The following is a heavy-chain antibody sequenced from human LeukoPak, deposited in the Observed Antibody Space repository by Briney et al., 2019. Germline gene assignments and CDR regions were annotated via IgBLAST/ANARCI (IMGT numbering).Heavy chain of an antibody. Sequence: SETLSLTCTVSGYSITRGYFWGWIRQSPGKGLEWIASMFHSGSTYYNPSLKSRVTISVDTSKNQFSLKLSSVTAADTAVYYCARGGYYGSGNDFRFDPWGQGTLVTVSS. J-gene: IGHJ5*02. CDR1: GYSITRGYF. CDR3: ARGGYYGSGNDFRFDP. D-gene: IGHD3-10*01. V-gene: IGHV4-38-2*02. CDR2: MFHSGST.